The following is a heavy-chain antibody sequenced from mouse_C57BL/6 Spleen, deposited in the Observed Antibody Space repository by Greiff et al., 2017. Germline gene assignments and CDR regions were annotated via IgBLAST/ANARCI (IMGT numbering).Heavy chain of an antibody. D-gene: IGHD1-1*01. Sequence: VQLQQSGPELVKPGASVKISCKASGYSFTGYFMNWVMQSHGKSLEWIGRINPYNGDTFYNQKFKGKATLTVDKSSSTAHMELRSLTSEDSAVYYCARRYYGSSLDYWGQGTTLTVSS. J-gene: IGHJ2*01. CDR2: INPYNGDT. CDR3: ARRYYGSSLDY. V-gene: IGHV1-20*01. CDR1: GYSFTGYF.